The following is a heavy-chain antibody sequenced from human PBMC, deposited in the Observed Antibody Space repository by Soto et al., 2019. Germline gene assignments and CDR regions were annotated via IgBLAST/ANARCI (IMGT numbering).Heavy chain of an antibody. CDR1: GGSISSSNW. D-gene: IGHD2-8*01. CDR3: ARDRGYCTNGVCYGFRAFAI. Sequence: SETLSLTCAVSGGSISSSNWWSWVRQPPGKGLEWIGEIYHSGSTNYNPSLKSRVTISVDKSKNQFSLKLSSVTAADTAVYYCARDRGYCTNGVCYGFRAFAIWGQGTMVTVSS. CDR2: IYHSGST. V-gene: IGHV4-4*02. J-gene: IGHJ3*02.